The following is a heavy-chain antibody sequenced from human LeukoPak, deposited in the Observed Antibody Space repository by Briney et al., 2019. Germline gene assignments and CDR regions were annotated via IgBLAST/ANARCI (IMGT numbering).Heavy chain of an antibody. CDR3: ALLPPDALDI. CDR1: GFTFSNYW. J-gene: IGHJ3*02. CDR2: INADGSST. D-gene: IGHD3-22*01. V-gene: IGHV3-74*01. Sequence: AGGSLRLSCAASGFTFSNYWMHWVRQTPEKGLVWVSRINADGSSTSYADAVKGRFTISRDNAKNTLHLQMNSLRDEDTAVYYCALLPPDALDIWGPGTLVTVSS.